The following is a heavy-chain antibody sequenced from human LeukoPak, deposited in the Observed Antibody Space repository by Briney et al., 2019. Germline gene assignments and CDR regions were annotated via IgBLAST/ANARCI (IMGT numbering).Heavy chain of an antibody. Sequence: PGGSLRRYSAASAFTFNSYSMNWLRPAPGQGWEGFSSISSSSSYIYCADSVKGRFTISRDNAKNSLYLQMNSLRAEDTAVYYCAREVTVITKNAFDIWGQGTMVTVSS. D-gene: IGHD4-17*01. CDR2: ISSSSSYI. CDR3: AREVTVITKNAFDI. CDR1: AFTFNSYS. V-gene: IGHV3-21*01. J-gene: IGHJ3*02.